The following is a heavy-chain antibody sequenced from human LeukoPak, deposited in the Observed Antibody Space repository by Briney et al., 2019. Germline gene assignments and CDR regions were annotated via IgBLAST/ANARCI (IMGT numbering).Heavy chain of an antibody. CDR1: GGSISSYY. Sequence: SETLSLTCTVSGGSISSYYWSWIRQPAGKGLEWIGRIFTSGSTNYNASLRSRVTMSVATSKNQFSLKLSSVTAADTAVYYCAKGIYGDYVPLDYWGLGTLVTVSS. CDR2: IFTSGST. CDR3: AKGIYGDYVPLDY. V-gene: IGHV4-4*07. J-gene: IGHJ4*02. D-gene: IGHD4-17*01.